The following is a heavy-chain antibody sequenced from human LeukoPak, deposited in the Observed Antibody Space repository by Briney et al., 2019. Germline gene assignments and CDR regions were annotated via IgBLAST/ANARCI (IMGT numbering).Heavy chain of an antibody. D-gene: IGHD3-10*01. CDR2: IRYDGSNK. CDR3: AKGLNYYGSAPAFDY. J-gene: IGHJ4*02. V-gene: IGHV3-30*02. CDR1: GFTFSTYG. Sequence: PGGSLRLSCAASGFTFSTYGMHWVRQAPGKGLEWVAFIRYDGSNKYYADSVKGRFTISRDNSKNTLYLQMNSLRAEDTAVYYCAKGLNYYGSAPAFDYWGQGTLVTVSS.